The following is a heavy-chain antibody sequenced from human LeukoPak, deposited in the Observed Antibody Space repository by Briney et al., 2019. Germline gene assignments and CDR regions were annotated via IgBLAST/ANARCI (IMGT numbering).Heavy chain of an antibody. J-gene: IGHJ4*02. Sequence: SETLSLTCTVSGGSISSYYWSWIRQPPGKGLEWIGYIYYSGSTNYNPSLKSRVTISVDTSKNQFSLKLSSVTAADTAVYYCARVGRDGYLDYWGQGTLVTVSS. CDR1: GGSISSYY. CDR2: IYYSGST. V-gene: IGHV4-59*01. D-gene: IGHD5-24*01. CDR3: ARVGRDGYLDY.